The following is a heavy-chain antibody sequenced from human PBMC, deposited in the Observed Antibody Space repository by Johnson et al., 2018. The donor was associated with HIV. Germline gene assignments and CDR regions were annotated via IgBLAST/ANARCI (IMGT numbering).Heavy chain of an antibody. Sequence: VQLVESGGGLIQPGGSLRLSCAASGFTVSTNYMSWVRQAPGKGLECVSIIYSGGTTHYADSVKGRFTISRDNSKSTLYLQMNNLRAEDTAMYYCALILARGGLQRGAFDIWGQGTMLTVSS. J-gene: IGHJ3*02. V-gene: IGHV3-53*01. CDR1: GFTVSTNY. D-gene: IGHD5-24*01. CDR2: IYSGGTT. CDR3: ALILARGGLQRGAFDI.